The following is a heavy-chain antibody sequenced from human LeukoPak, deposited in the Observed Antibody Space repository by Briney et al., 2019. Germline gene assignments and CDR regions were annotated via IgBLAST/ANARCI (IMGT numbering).Heavy chain of an antibody. V-gene: IGHV4-59*12. CDR2: IYYSGST. Sequence: SETLSLTCTVSGGSISNYYWNWIRQPPGQGPEWIGHIYYSGSTNYNPSLKSRVTISVDTSKNQFSLKLSSVTAADTAVYYCARDQYYYDSSGSLFDYWGQGTLVTVSS. CDR3: ARDQYYYDSSGSLFDY. D-gene: IGHD3-22*01. J-gene: IGHJ4*02. CDR1: GGSISNYY.